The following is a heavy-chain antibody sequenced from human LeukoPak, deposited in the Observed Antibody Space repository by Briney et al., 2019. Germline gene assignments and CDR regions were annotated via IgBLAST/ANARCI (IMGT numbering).Heavy chain of an antibody. V-gene: IGHV3-23*01. CDR3: AKGRRVVVAASLDY. CDR2: MSGSGKNT. Sequence: GGSLRLSCAASGFTFRIYAMTWVRQAPGKGLEWVSAMSGSGKNTWYADSVKGRFIISRDNSRNTLYLQMNSLRAEDTAVYYCAKGRRVVVAASLDYWGQGTLVTVSS. CDR1: GFTFRIYA. J-gene: IGHJ4*02. D-gene: IGHD2-15*01.